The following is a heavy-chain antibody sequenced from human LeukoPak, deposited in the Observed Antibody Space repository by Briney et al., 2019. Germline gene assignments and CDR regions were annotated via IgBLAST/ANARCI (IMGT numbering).Heavy chain of an antibody. CDR2: IWYDGSNK. J-gene: IGHJ6*03. Sequence: GGSLRLSCAASGFTFSSYGMRWVRQAPGKGLEWVAVIWYDGSNKYYADSVKGRFTISRDNSKNTLYLQMNSLRAEDTAVYYCAREKWQYSYYYYYMDVWGKGTTVTVSS. CDR3: AREKWQYSYYYYYMDV. CDR1: GFTFSSYG. V-gene: IGHV3-33*01. D-gene: IGHD2/OR15-2a*01.